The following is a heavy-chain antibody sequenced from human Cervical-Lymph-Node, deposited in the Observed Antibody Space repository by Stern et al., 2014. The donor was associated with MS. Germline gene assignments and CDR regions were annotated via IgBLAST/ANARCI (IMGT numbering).Heavy chain of an antibody. V-gene: IGHV4-34*01. D-gene: IGHD1-1*01. CDR2: INCSEGT. Sequence: QVPLQQWCAGLLRPSETLSLTCAVHGASFSDNYWSWIRQTPGKRLEWIGEINCSEGTHSNPSLMSRATLSVAPSRTHFSLKLSSLTAADTAMYYCARERKVERSARLLVSFDVWGQGTLVTVSS. CDR3: ARERKVERSARLLVSFDV. CDR1: GASFSDNY. J-gene: IGHJ3*01.